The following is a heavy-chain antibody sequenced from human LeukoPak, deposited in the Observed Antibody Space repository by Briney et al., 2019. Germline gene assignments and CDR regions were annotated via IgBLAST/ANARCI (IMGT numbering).Heavy chain of an antibody. CDR2: ISYDGSNK. D-gene: IGHD6-19*01. CDR3: ARAYLMAVAGTVDY. CDR1: GFTFSSYA. Sequence: GGSLRLSCAASGFTFSSYAMHWVRQAPGKGLEWVAVISYDGSNKYYADSVKGRFTISRDNSKNTLHLQMNSLRAEDTAVYYCARAYLMAVAGTVDYWGQGTLVTVSS. J-gene: IGHJ4*02. V-gene: IGHV3-30*04.